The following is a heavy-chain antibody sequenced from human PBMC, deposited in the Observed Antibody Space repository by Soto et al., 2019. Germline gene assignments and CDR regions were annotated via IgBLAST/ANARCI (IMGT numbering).Heavy chain of an antibody. Sequence: QVQLQESGPGLVKPSQTLSLTCTVSGGSISSGGYYWYWIRQHPGKGLEWIGYIYYSGTTYYNPSLKSRDTILVVSSNNHFSLKLSSVTAAESAVYYCAASCVACGGFNYYGMDVWGHGTTVTVSS. CDR3: AASCVACGGFNYYGMDV. CDR1: GGSISSGGYY. J-gene: IGHJ6*02. V-gene: IGHV4-31*03. CDR2: IYYSGTT. D-gene: IGHD2-21*01.